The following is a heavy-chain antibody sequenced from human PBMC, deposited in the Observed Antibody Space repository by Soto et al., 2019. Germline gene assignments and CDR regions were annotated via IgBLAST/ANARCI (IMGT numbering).Heavy chain of an antibody. Sequence: QVQLQESGPGLVKPSQTLSLTCTVSGGSISSGGYYWSWIRQHPGKGLEWIGYIYYSGSTYYNPSLKSRVTISVDTSKNQFSLKLSSVTAADTAVYYCARDRDYDSGGYYYGTYEQDWGQGTLVTVSS. J-gene: IGHJ4*02. D-gene: IGHD3-22*01. V-gene: IGHV4-31*03. CDR1: GGSISSGGYY. CDR3: ARDRDYDSGGYYYGTYEQD. CDR2: IYYSGST.